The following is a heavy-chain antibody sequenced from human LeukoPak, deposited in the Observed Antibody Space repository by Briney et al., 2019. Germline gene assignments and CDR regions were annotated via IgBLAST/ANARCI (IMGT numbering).Heavy chain of an antibody. Sequence: PSETLSLTCAVYGGSFSGYYWSWIRQPPGKGLEWIGEINHSGSTNYNPSLKSRVTISIDTSKNQFSLKLSSVTAADTAVYYCAREGGYCSGGSCYSGYYYYGMDVWGQGTTVTVSS. CDR1: GGSFSGYY. J-gene: IGHJ6*02. CDR2: INHSGST. V-gene: IGHV4-34*01. D-gene: IGHD2-15*01. CDR3: AREGGYCSGGSCYSGYYYYGMDV.